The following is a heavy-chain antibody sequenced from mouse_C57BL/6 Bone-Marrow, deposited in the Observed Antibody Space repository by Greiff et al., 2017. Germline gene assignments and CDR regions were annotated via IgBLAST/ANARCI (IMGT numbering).Heavy chain of an antibody. Sequence: QVQLQQPGAELVMPGASVKLSCKASGYTFTSYWMHWVKQRPGQGLEWIGEIDPSDSYTNYNQKFKGKSTLTVDKSSSTAYMQLSSLTSEDSAVYYCARELRGRFAYWGQGTLVTVSA. CDR2: IDPSDSYT. J-gene: IGHJ3*01. D-gene: IGHD1-1*01. V-gene: IGHV1-69*01. CDR3: ARELRGRFAY. CDR1: GYTFTSYW.